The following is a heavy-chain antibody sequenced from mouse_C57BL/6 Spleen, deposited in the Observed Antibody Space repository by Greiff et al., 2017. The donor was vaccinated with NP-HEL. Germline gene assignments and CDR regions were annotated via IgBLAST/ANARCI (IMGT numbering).Heavy chain of an antibody. J-gene: IGHJ2*01. CDR3: AREDSSGYVHY. Sequence: VQLQQPGAELVRPGSSVKLSCKASGYTFTSYWMDWVKQRPGQGLEWIGNIYPSDSETHYNQKFKDKATLTVDKSSSTAYMQLSSLTSEDSAVYYCAREDSSGYVHYWGQGTTLTVSS. V-gene: IGHV1-61*01. D-gene: IGHD3-2*02. CDR1: GYTFTSYW. CDR2: IYPSDSET.